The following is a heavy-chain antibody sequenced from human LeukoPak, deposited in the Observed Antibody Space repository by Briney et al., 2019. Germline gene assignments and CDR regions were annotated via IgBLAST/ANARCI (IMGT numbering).Heavy chain of an antibody. D-gene: IGHD3-22*01. V-gene: IGHV3-11*05. J-gene: IGHJ4*02. CDR2: ISSSSTYT. CDR3: ARGDTYYYDSSGYGPFDY. Sequence: GGSLRLSCAASGFTFCDYYMSWIRQAPGKGLEWVSYISSSSTYTNYADSVKGRFTISRDNAKNSLYLQMNSLRAEDTAVYYCARGDTYYYDSSGYGPFDYWGQGTLVTVSS. CDR1: GFTFCDYY.